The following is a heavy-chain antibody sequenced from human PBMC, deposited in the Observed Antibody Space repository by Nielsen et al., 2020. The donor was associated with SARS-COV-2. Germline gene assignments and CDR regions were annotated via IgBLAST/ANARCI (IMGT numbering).Heavy chain of an antibody. CDR2: IDPSDSYT. V-gene: IGHV5-10-1*01. Sequence: KVSCKGSGYSFTSYWISWVRQMPGEGLEWMGRIDPSDSYTNYSPSFQGHVTISADKSISTAYLQWSSLKASDTAMYYCASNIVVVLSDYYYYGMDVWGQGTTVTVSS. CDR1: GYSFTSYW. D-gene: IGHD2-2*01. CDR3: ASNIVVVLSDYYYYGMDV. J-gene: IGHJ6*02.